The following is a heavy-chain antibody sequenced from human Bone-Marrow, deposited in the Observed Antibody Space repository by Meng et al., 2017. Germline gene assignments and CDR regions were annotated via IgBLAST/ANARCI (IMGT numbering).Heavy chain of an antibody. J-gene: IGHJ4*02. CDR1: GFTFSSHG. D-gene: IGHD6-13*01. Sequence: GGSLRLSCAASGFTFSSHGMHWVRQAPGKGLEWVAVIWYGGSNTYYEDSVKGRFTISRDNSRNNLYLKMSSLRAEDTAVYYCAKESGRAAAGNGVDYWGQGTLVTVSS. CDR3: AKESGRAAAGNGVDY. CDR2: IWYGGSNT. V-gene: IGHV3-33*06.